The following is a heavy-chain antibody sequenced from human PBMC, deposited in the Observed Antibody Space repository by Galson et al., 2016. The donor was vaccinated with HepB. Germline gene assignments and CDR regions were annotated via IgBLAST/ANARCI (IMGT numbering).Heavy chain of an antibody. V-gene: IGHV2-5*02. CDR1: GFSLNTPAVG. J-gene: IGHJ4*02. CDR3: ARRRSTSYYFDF. CDR2: VYWDDER. D-gene: IGHD6-6*01. Sequence: ALVKPTQTLTLTCTFSGFSLNTPAVGVGWIRQPPGKALEWLAPVYWDDERRYSPSLKSRLIIYKDTSENQVVLTMTNVDPVDTATYYCARRRSTSYYFDFWGQGILVTVSS.